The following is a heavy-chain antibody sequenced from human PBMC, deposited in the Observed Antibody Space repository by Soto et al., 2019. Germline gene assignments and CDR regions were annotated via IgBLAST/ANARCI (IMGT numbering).Heavy chain of an antibody. J-gene: IGHJ6*02. D-gene: IGHD3-10*01. V-gene: IGHV1-2*04. CDR1: GYTFTVYY. CDR2: INPNSGGT. CDR3: ARDGEVYGNVVSMDV. Sequence: ASVKVSCKASGYTFTVYYMHWVRQAPGQGLEWMGWINPNSGGTNYAQKFQGWVTMTRDTSISTAYMELSRLRSDDTAVYYCARDGEVYGNVVSMDVWGQGTTVTVSS.